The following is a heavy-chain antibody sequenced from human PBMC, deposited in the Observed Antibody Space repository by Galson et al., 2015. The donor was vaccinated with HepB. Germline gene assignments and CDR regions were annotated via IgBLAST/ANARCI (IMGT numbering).Heavy chain of an antibody. V-gene: IGHV3-7*03. D-gene: IGHD1-1*01. CDR2: IKQDGSDK. J-gene: IGHJ6*02. CDR1: AFTFSNYW. Sequence: SLRLSCAASAFTFSNYWMTWVRQAPGRGLEWVANIKQDGSDKYYVDSVKGRFTISRDNAKNSLFLQMNSLRAEDTAVYYCERAPDGTTPTFYYGMDVWGQGTTVTVSS. CDR3: ERAPDGTTPTFYYGMDV.